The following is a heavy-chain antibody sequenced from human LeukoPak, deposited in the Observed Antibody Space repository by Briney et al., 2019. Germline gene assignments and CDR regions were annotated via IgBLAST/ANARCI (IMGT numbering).Heavy chain of an antibody. CDR1: GFTFSGSA. Sequence: GGSLRLSCAASGFTFSGSAMHWDHQASGKGLEWVGRIRSKANSYATAYAASVKGRFTISRDDSKNTAYLQMNSLKTEDTAVYYCTRLKFDPWGQGTLVTVSS. CDR3: TRLKFDP. J-gene: IGHJ5*02. CDR2: IRSKANSYAT. V-gene: IGHV3-73*01.